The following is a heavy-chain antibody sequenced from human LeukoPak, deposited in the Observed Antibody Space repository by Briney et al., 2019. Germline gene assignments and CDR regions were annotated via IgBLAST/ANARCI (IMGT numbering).Heavy chain of an antibody. CDR2: ISAYNGNT. D-gene: IGHD3-10*01. V-gene: IGHV1-18*01. CDR1: GYTFTSYA. CDR3: ARQSSGSFDI. Sequence: RASVKVSCKASGYTFTSYAMNWVRQAPGQGLEWMGWISAYNGNTNYAQKLQGRVTMTTDTCTSTAYMELRSLRSDDTAVYYCARQSSGSFDIWGQGTMVTVSS. J-gene: IGHJ3*02.